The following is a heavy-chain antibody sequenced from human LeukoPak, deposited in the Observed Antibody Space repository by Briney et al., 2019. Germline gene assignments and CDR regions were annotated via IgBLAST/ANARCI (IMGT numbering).Heavy chain of an antibody. CDR3: ARGIGGATTIYYYYYYYTDV. CDR1: GGSFSGYY. J-gene: IGHJ6*03. CDR2: INHSGST. V-gene: IGHV4-34*01. D-gene: IGHD1-26*01. Sequence: SETLSLTCAVYGGSFSGYYWSWIRQPPGKGLEWIGEINHSGSTNYNPSLKSRVTISVDTSKNQFSLKLSSVTAADTAVYYCARGIGGATTIYYYYYYYTDVWGKGTTVTVSS.